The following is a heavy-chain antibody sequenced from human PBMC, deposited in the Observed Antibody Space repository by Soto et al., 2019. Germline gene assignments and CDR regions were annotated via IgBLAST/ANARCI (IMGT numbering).Heavy chain of an antibody. D-gene: IGHD3-3*01. CDR3: ASGRRTYYDFWSGSMDV. V-gene: IGHV3-21*01. CDR2: ISSSSSYI. J-gene: IGHJ6*02. Sequence: PGGSLRLSCAASGFTFSSYSMNWVRQAPGKGLEWVSSISSSSSYIYYADSVKGRFTISRDNAKNSLYLQMNSLRAEDTAVYYCASGRRTYYDFWSGSMDVWGQGTTVTVS. CDR1: GFTFSSYS.